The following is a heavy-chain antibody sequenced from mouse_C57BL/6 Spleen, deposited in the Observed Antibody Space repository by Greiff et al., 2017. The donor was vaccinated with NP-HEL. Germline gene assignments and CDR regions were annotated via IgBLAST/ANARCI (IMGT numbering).Heavy chain of an antibody. CDR3: VRDGDITTVVATDAMDY. CDR1: GFTFNTYA. Sequence: EVQLQESGGGLVQPKGSLKLSCAASGFTFNTYAMHWVRQAPGKGLEWVARIRSKSSNYATSYADSVKDRFTISRDDSPSMLYLQMNHLKTEDTAMYYCVRDGDITTVVATDAMDYWGQGTSVTVSS. J-gene: IGHJ4*01. CDR2: IRSKSSNYAT. D-gene: IGHD1-1*01. V-gene: IGHV10-3*01.